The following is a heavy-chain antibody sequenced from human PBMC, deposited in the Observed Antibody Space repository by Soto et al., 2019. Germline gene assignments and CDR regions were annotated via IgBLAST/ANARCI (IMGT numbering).Heavy chain of an antibody. Sequence: GGSLRLSCAASGFTFSSYWMHWVRQAPGKGLVWVSRINSDGSSTSYADSVKGRFTISRDNAKNTLYLQMNSLRAEDTAVYYCARGGGLRFLEWLSQGAFNIWGQGTMVTVSS. CDR2: INSDGSST. CDR3: ARGGGLRFLEWLSQGAFNI. V-gene: IGHV3-74*01. D-gene: IGHD3-3*01. CDR1: GFTFSSYW. J-gene: IGHJ3*02.